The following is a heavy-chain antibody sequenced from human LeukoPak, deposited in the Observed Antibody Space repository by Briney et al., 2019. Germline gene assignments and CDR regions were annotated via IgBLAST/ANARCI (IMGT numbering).Heavy chain of an antibody. CDR3: ARDGSGSVWDAFDI. J-gene: IGHJ3*02. V-gene: IGHV3-21*01. D-gene: IGHD3-10*01. Sequence: GGSLRLSCAASGFTFSSYSMIWVRQAPGKGLEWVSSISSSSSYIYYADSVKGRFTISRDNAKNSLYLQMNSLRAEDTAVYYCARDGSGSVWDAFDIWGQGTMVTVSS. CDR2: ISSSSSYI. CDR1: GFTFSSYS.